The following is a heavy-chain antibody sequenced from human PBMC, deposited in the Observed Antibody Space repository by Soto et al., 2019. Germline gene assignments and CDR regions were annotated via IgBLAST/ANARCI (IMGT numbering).Heavy chain of an antibody. CDR1: GGSISSYY. CDR2: IYTSGST. J-gene: IGHJ2*01. Sequence: QVQLQESGPGLVKPSETLSLTCTVSGGSISSYYWSWIRQPAGKGLEWIGRIYTSGSTNYNPSLKRRVTMSVDTSKNQFSLKLSSVTAADTAVYYCARVRGYCSSTSCYTDWYFDLWGRGTLVTVSS. D-gene: IGHD2-2*02. CDR3: ARVRGYCSSTSCYTDWYFDL. V-gene: IGHV4-4*07.